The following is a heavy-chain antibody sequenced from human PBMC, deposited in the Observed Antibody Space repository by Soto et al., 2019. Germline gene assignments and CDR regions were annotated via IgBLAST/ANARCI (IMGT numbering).Heavy chain of an antibody. CDR3: ARWGRGIDY. J-gene: IGHJ4*02. V-gene: IGHV4-39*01. D-gene: IGHD3-16*01. CDR2: IYYSGST. Sequence: SETLSLTCTVSGGSISSSSYYWGWIRQPPGKGLEWIGSIYYSGSTYYNPSLKSRVTISVDTSKNQFSLKLSSVTAADTAVYYCARWGRGIDYWGQGTLVTV. CDR1: GGSISSSSYY.